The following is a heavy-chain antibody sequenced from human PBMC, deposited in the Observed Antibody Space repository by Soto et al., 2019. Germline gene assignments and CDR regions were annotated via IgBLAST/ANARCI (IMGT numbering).Heavy chain of an antibody. Sequence: ASVKVSCKASGYAFTSYYMHWVRQAPGQRLEWMGIINTSDGNTSYAQKFQGRVTITRDTSASTAYMELSSLTSEDTAVYYCASGNCGYICYHDYWGQGTLVTVSS. V-gene: IGHV1-46*01. CDR2: INTSDGNT. D-gene: IGHD5-12*01. CDR3: ASGNCGYICYHDY. CDR1: GYAFTSYY. J-gene: IGHJ4*02.